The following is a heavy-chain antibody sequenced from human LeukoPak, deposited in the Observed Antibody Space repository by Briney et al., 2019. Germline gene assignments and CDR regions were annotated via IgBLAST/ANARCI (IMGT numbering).Heavy chain of an antibody. V-gene: IGHV4-59*08. CDR3: TRHDVVPVIGHGMAD. J-gene: IGHJ6*02. CDR2: ISPTAYT. D-gene: IGHD2-2*01. Sequence: PSETLSLTCAVSGAYLGTYYWSWIRQPPGKGLEWIGYISPTAYTLYTPSLESRVTTSRETSDDQSSLILSSVTAADTALYNCTRHDVVPVIGHGMADWGQGATVTVS. CDR1: GAYLGTYY.